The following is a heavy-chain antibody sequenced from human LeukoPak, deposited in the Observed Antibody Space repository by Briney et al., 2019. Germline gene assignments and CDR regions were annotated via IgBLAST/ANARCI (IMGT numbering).Heavy chain of an antibody. CDR1: GFTFSNYA. J-gene: IGHJ3*01. V-gene: IGHV3-23*01. CDR3: AKRVVPTAMTDAFDV. CDR2: ITDSGSLT. D-gene: IGHD2-2*01. Sequence: GGSLRLSCAASGFTFSNYAMSWVRQSPGKGLEWVSIITDSGSLTYYTDSVKGRFTISRDNSKNILDLQMNSLRADDTAVYYCAKRVVPTAMTDAFDVWGQGTLVTVSS.